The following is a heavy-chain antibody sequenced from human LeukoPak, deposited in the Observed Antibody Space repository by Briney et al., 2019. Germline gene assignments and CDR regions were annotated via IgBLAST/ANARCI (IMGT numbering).Heavy chain of an antibody. Sequence: ASVKVSCKASGYTFTSYDINWVRQATGQGLEWMGWMNPNSGNTGYAQKFQGRVTMTRNTSISTAYMELSSLRAEDTAVYYCATAYCSGGSCYGLNDYWGQGTLVTVSS. CDR3: ATAYCSGGSCYGLNDY. V-gene: IGHV1-8*01. CDR1: GYTFTSYD. D-gene: IGHD2-15*01. CDR2: MNPNSGNT. J-gene: IGHJ4*02.